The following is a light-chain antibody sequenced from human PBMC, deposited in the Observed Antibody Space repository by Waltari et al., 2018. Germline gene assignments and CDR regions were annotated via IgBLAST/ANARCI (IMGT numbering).Light chain of an antibody. Sequence: EIVLTQSPGTQSLSPGERATLSCRASQSISRYLAWYQQKPGQAPRLLIYAASSRATGIPDRFSGSGSGTDFSLTISRLEPEDFAVYYCQNHERLPAMFGQGTKVEIK. V-gene: IGKV3-20*01. J-gene: IGKJ1*01. CDR3: QNHERLPAM. CDR2: AAS. CDR1: QSISRY.